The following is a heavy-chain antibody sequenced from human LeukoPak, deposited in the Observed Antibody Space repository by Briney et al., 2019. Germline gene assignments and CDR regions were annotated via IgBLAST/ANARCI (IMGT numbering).Heavy chain of an antibody. V-gene: IGHV4-34*01. J-gene: IGHJ3*02. D-gene: IGHD6-19*01. Sequence: SETLSLTCAVYGGSFSGYYWSWIRQPPGKGLEWIGEINHSGSTNYNPSLKSRVTISVDTSKNQFSLKLSSVTAADTAVYYCARGRRNSSGWYRAFDIWGQGTMVTVSS. CDR1: GGSFSGYY. CDR3: ARGRRNSSGWYRAFDI. CDR2: INHSGST.